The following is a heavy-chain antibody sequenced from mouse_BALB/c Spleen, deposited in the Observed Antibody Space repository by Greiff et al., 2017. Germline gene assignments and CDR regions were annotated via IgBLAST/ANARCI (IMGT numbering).Heavy chain of an antibody. D-gene: IGHD3-1*01. Sequence: EVKLVESGGGLVKPGGSLKLSCAASGFTFSSYTMSWVRQTPEKRLEWVATISSGGGNTYYPDSVKGRFTISRDNAKNNLYLQMSSLRSEDTALYHCARYRDPMDYWGQGTSVTVSS. V-gene: IGHV5-9*03. J-gene: IGHJ4*01. CDR1: GFTFSSYT. CDR2: ISSGGGNT. CDR3: ARYRDPMDY.